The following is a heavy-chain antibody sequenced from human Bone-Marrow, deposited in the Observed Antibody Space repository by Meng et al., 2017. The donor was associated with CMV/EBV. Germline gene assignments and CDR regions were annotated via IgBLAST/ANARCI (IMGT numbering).Heavy chain of an antibody. V-gene: IGHV3-21*01. CDR2: ISSSSSYI. CDR1: GFTSSSYS. CDR3: ARDTHGYCSSTSCSDAFDI. Sequence: GESLKISCAASGFTSSSYSMNWVRQAPGKGLEWVSSISSSSSYIYYADSVKGRFTISRDNAKNSLYLQTSSLRAEDTAVYYCARDTHGYCSSTSCSDAFDIWGQGTVVTV. D-gene: IGHD2-2*03. J-gene: IGHJ3*02.